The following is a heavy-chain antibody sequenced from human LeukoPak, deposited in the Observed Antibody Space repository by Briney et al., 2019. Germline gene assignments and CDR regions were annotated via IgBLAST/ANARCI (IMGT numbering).Heavy chain of an antibody. CDR3: ARHRGGSSPSVFDS. D-gene: IGHD2-15*01. CDR1: TYSISSGYY. Sequence: PSETLSLTCTVSTYSISSGYYWGWIRQPPGKGLEWIGSIYHSGSTYYNPSLKSRLTISVDTSKNQFSLKMSSVTAADTTLFYCARHRGGSSPSVFDSWGQGTLVTVSS. V-gene: IGHV4-38-2*02. J-gene: IGHJ4*02. CDR2: IYHSGST.